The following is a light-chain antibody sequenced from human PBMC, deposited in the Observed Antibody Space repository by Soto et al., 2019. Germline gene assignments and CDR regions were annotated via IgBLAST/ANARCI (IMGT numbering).Light chain of an antibody. J-gene: IGKJ1*01. CDR2: KAS. CDR3: QQYVNYPWT. CDR1: QRISSW. Sequence: DIRMTQSPSTLSASVGDRVTITCRANQRISSWLAWYQLKPGNAPRLLIYKASTLESGVPSRFSGSGSGTEFTLTISSLQHDDFATYYSQQYVNYPWTFGPGTKVEIQ. V-gene: IGKV1-5*03.